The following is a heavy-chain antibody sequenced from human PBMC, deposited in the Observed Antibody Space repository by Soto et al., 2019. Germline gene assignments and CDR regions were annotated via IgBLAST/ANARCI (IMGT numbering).Heavy chain of an antibody. CDR3: ARLHGYCSGGSCYHP. V-gene: IGHV4-59*08. Sequence: SETLSLTCTVSGGSISSYYCSWIRQPPGKGLEWIGYIYYSGSTNYNPSLKSRVTISVDTSKNQFSLKLSSVTAADTAVYYCARLHGYCSGGSCYHPWGQGTPVTVSS. CDR2: IYYSGST. D-gene: IGHD2-15*01. CDR1: GGSISSYY. J-gene: IGHJ5*02.